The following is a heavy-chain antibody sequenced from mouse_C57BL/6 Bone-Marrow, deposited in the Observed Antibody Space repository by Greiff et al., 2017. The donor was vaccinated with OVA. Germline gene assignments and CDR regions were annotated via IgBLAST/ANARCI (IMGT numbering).Heavy chain of an antibody. J-gene: IGHJ2*01. D-gene: IGHD1-1*01. V-gene: IGHV5-6*01. CDR2: ISSGGSYT. CDR3: ARHYYGSSYY. CDR1: GFTFRSYG. Sequence: EVQLVESGGDLVKPGGSLKLSCAASGFTFRSYGMSWVRQTPDKRLEWVATISSGGSYTYYPDSVKGRFTISRDNAKNTLYLQMSSLKSEDTAMYYCARHYYGSSYYWGQGTTLTVSS.